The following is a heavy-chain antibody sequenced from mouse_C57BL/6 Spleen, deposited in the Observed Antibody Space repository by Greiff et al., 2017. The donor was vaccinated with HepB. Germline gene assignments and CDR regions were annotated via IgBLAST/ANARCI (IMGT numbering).Heavy chain of an antibody. CDR2: ISSGSSTI. V-gene: IGHV5-17*01. Sequence: EVMLVESGGGLVKPGGSLKLSCAASGFTFSDYGMHWVRRAPEKGLEWVAYISSGSSTIYYADTVKGRFTISRDNAKNTLFLQMTSLGSEDTAMYYCARAYYYGSMGSLDYWGQGTTLTVSS. J-gene: IGHJ2*01. D-gene: IGHD1-1*01. CDR1: GFTFSDYG. CDR3: ARAYYYGSMGSLDY.